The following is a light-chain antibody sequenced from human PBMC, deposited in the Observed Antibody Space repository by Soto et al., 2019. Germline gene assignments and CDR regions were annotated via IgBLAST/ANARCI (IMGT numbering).Light chain of an antibody. V-gene: IGKV2-28*01. CDR1: QSLLHSNGYNY. Sequence: DLVMTQSPLSLPVTPGEPASISCRSSQSLLHSNGYNYLDWYLQKPGQSPQLLIYLGSNRASGVPDRFSGSGSGTDFTLKISRVEAEDVGVYYCMRARPTRLTFGPGTKVDIK. CDR2: LGS. J-gene: IGKJ3*01. CDR3: MRARPTRLT.